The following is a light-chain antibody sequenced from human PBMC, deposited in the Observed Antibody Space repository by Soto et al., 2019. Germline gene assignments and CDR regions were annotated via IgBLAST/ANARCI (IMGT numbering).Light chain of an antibody. CDR3: TSYTSSTTLV. Sequence: QSVLTQPASVSGSPGQSITISCTGTSSDVGYYDFVSWYQQHPGKAPKLLIFDVSNRPSGVSDRFSGSKSGNTASLTISGLQAEDEADYYCTSYTSSTTLVFGTGTKLTVL. CDR2: DVS. J-gene: IGLJ1*01. CDR1: SSDVGYYDF. V-gene: IGLV2-14*03.